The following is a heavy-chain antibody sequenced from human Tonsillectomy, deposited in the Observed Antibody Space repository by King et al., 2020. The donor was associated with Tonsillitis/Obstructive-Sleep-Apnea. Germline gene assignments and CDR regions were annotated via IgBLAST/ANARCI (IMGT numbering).Heavy chain of an antibody. D-gene: IGHD3-3*01. CDR1: GFTFSSYW. J-gene: IGHJ5*02. CDR2: IKQDGSGK. CDR3: ARDFPICGVAHRGWFDP. Sequence: VQLVQSGGGLVQPGGSLRLSCAASGFTFSSYWMSWVRQAPGKGLEWVANIKQDGSGKYYWDSVKGRFTISRDNDKNSLYLQMNSLRAEDTAVYYCARDFPICGVAHRGWFDPWGQGTLVTVSS. V-gene: IGHV3-7*04.